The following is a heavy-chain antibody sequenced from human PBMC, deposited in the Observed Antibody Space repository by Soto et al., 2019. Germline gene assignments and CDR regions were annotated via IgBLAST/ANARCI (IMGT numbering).Heavy chain of an antibody. CDR2: ISGSGGST. J-gene: IGHJ5*02. CDR1: GFTFSSYA. D-gene: IGHD2-2*01. CDR3: ARDRAEYQLLTFSFDP. V-gene: IGHV3-23*01. Sequence: PGGSLRLSCAAPGFTFSSYAMSWVRQAPGKGLEWVSAISGSGGSTYYADSVKGRFTISRDNAKNSLYLQMNSLRAEDTAVYYCARDRAEYQLLTFSFDPWGQGTLVTVSS.